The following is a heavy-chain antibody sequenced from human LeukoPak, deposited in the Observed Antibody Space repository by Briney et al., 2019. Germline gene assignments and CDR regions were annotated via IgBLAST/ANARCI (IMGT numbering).Heavy chain of an antibody. J-gene: IGHJ4*02. CDR2: ISSSSSYI. CDR3: ARDSKDVYYDSSGYYK. CDR1: GFTFSSYS. D-gene: IGHD3-22*01. V-gene: IGHV3-21*01. Sequence: GGSLRLSCAASGFTFSSYSMNWVRQAPGKGLEWVSSISSSSSYIYYADSVKGRFTISRDNAKNSLYLQMNSLRAEDTAVYYCARDSKDVYYDSSGYYKWGQGTLVTVSS.